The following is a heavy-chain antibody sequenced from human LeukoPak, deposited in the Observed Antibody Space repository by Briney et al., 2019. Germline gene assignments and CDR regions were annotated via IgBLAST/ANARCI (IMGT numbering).Heavy chain of an antibody. CDR3: ARRNQWQGPLDS. CDR1: GGSLSSSSYY. J-gene: IGHJ4*02. V-gene: IGHV4-39*01. D-gene: IGHD6-19*01. Sequence: SETLSLTCTVSGGSLSSSSYYWGWIRQPPGKGLEWFGSIFYSGITYYNPSLKSRVTISVGTSKNQFSLKLSSVTAADTAVYYCARRNQWQGPLDSWGQGTPVTVSS. CDR2: IFYSGIT.